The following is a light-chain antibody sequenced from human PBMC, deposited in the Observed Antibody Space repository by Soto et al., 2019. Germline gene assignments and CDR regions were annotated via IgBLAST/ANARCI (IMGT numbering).Light chain of an antibody. CDR3: QQYYSTPPYT. V-gene: IGKV4-1*01. Sequence: DIVMTQSPDSLAVCLGERATVNYKSSQSVLYSSNNKNYLAWYQQKPGQPPKLLIYWASTRESGVPDRFSGRGSGTDFTLTISSLQAEDVAVYYCQQYYSTPPYTFGQGTKLEIK. CDR2: WAS. CDR1: QSVLYSSNNKNY. J-gene: IGKJ2*01.